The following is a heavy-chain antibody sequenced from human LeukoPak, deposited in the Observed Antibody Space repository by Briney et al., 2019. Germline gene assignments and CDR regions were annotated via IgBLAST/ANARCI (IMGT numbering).Heavy chain of an antibody. J-gene: IGHJ5*02. Sequence: PGGSLRLSCAASGFTFSSYWMSWVRQAPGKGLEWVSAISGSGGSTYYADSVKGRFTISRDNSKNTLYLQMNSLRAEDTAVYYCATPVGPGTGVARGADWFDPWGQGTLVSVSS. V-gene: IGHV3-23*01. CDR1: GFTFSSYW. CDR2: ISGSGGST. D-gene: IGHD3-10*01. CDR3: ATPVGPGTGVARGADWFDP.